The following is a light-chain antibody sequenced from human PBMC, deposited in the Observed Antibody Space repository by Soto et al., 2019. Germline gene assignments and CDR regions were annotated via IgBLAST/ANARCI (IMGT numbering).Light chain of an antibody. J-gene: IGKJ1*01. CDR2: KAS. Sequence: DIQMTQSPSTLSASVGDRVTITCRASQSISDWLAWYQQKPGKAPKLLIYKASSLEGGVPSRFSGSGSETEFTLTISSLQPDDFATYYCQQYNTYSQTFGQGTKVEVK. CDR3: QQYNTYSQT. V-gene: IGKV1-5*03. CDR1: QSISDW.